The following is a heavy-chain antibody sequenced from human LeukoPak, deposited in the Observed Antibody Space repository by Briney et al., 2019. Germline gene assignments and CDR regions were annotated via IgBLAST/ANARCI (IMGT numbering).Heavy chain of an antibody. CDR3: AKDRGSYSTTADS. CDR1: GFTFSDYG. J-gene: IGHJ5*01. D-gene: IGHD1-26*01. Sequence: GGSLRLSCAASGFTFSDYGIHWVRQAPGKGLEWVAVIWYDGTDKYYGDSVKGRFTISRDNSKNTLYLQMNSLRAEDTAVYYCAKDRGSYSTTADSWGQGTLVTVSS. CDR2: IWYDGTDK. V-gene: IGHV3-33*06.